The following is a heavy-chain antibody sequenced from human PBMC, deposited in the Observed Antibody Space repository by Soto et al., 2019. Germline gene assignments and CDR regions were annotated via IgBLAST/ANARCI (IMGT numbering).Heavy chain of an antibody. CDR3: AKDEVLVVAVARDYYGMDV. V-gene: IGHV3-30*18. Sequence: QVQLVESGGGVVQPGRSLRLSCAAYGFTFSSYGMHWVRQAPGEGLEWVAVISYDGNNKYYADSVKGRFTISRDNSKNTLYLQMNSLRAEDTAVYYCAKDEVLVVAVARDYYGMDVWGQGTTVTVSS. CDR1: GFTFSSYG. CDR2: ISYDGNNK. J-gene: IGHJ6*02. D-gene: IGHD2-15*01.